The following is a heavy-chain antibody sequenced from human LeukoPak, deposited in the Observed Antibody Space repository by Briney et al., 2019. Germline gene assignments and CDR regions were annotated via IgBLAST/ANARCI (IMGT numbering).Heavy chain of an antibody. D-gene: IGHD2-8*01. CDR2: ISGSGYTT. J-gene: IGHJ4*02. V-gene: IGHV3-23*01. CDR1: GFSFTSYA. Sequence: PGGSRRLSCAASGFSFTSYAMGWVRQAPGKGLEWVSGISGSGYTTYYADSVKGRFTIPRDNSKNTLYLQMNSLRAEDTAVYYCAKGSLGYCTDGVCSLYYFDYWGQGTLVTVSS. CDR3: AKGSLGYCTDGVCSLYYFDY.